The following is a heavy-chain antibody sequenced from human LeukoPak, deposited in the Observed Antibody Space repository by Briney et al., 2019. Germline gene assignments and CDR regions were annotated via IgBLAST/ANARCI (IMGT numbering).Heavy chain of an antibody. D-gene: IGHD2-15*01. J-gene: IGHJ3*02. V-gene: IGHV3-7*01. CDR2: IKKDGSEK. CDR1: GFTFSSYW. CDR3: ARHHCSGGSCYWADAFDI. Sequence: PGGSLRLSCAASGFTFSSYWMSWVRQAPGKGLEWVANIKKDGSEKYYVDSVKGRFTISRDNAKTSLYLQMNSLRVEDTAVYHCARHHCSGGSCYWADAFDIWGQGTMVTVSS.